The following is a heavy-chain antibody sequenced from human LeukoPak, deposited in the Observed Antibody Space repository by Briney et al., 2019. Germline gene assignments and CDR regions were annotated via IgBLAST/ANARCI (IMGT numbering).Heavy chain of an antibody. CDR2: IYYSGST. CDR3: ARCLATGGRVSFDY. V-gene: IGHV4-39*01. Sequence: AETLSLTCTVSGGSISSSGYYWGWIRQPPGKGLEWIGSIYYSGSTYYNPSLKSRVTISVDTSKNQFSLKLSSVTAADTAVYYCARCLATGGRVSFDYWGQGTLVTVSS. J-gene: IGHJ4*02. CDR1: GGSISSSGYY. D-gene: IGHD6-13*01.